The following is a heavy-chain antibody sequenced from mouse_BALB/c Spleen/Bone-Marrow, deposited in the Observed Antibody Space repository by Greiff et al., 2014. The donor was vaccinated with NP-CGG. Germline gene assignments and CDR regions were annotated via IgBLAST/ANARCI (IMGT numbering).Heavy chain of an antibody. CDR1: GYTFTSYW. Sequence: VQLQQSGAELAKPGASVKMSCKASGYTFTSYWMHWVKQRPGQVLVWIGYINPSTGYTEYNLKFKDKATLTADKSSSTAYIQLSSLTSEDSAVYYCASPYGYEDYSAMDYWGQGTSVTVPS. V-gene: IGHV1-7*01. CDR3: ASPYGYEDYSAMDY. CDR2: INPSTGYT. D-gene: IGHD1-2*01. J-gene: IGHJ4*01.